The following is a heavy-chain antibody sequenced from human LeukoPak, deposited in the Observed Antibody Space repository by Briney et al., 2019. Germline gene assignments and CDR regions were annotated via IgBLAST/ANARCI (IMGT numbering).Heavy chain of an antibody. Sequence: PGGSLRLSCAASGFPFSSYAMHWVRQAPGKGLEYVSAITSNGGSTSYANSVKGRFTISRDNSKNTLYLQVNSLRAEDTAVYYCARDRPYFDYWGQGTLVTVSS. CDR1: GFPFSSYA. J-gene: IGHJ4*02. CDR3: ARDRPYFDY. CDR2: ITSNGGST. V-gene: IGHV3-64*01.